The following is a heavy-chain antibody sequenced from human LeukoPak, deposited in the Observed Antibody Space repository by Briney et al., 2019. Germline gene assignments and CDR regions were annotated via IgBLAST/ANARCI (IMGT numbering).Heavy chain of an antibody. J-gene: IGHJ6*02. Sequence: GGSLRLSCAASGLTFSSYEMNWVRQAPGKGLEWVSYISSSGSTIYYADSVKGRFTISRDNAKNSLYLQMNSLRAEDTAVYYCASTSSRIAAAGIWGYGMDVWGQGTTVTVSS. CDR2: ISSSGSTI. CDR3: ASTSSRIAAAGIWGYGMDV. V-gene: IGHV3-48*03. CDR1: GLTFSSYE. D-gene: IGHD6-13*01.